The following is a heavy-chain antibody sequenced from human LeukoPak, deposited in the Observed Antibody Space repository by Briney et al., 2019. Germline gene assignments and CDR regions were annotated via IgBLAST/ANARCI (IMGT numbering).Heavy chain of an antibody. CDR3: ARESESSGWYDY. J-gene: IGHJ4*02. V-gene: IGHV3-43*02. CDR2: ISGDGGST. CDR1: GFTFSSYS. D-gene: IGHD6-19*01. Sequence: GGSLRLSCAASGFTFSSYSMNWVRQAPGKGLEWVSLISGDGGSTFYADSVKGRFTISRDNSKNSLYLQMNSLRSDDTALYYCARESESSGWYDYWGQGTLVTVSS.